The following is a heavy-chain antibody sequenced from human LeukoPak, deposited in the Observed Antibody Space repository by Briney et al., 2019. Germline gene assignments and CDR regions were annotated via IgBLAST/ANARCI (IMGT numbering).Heavy chain of an antibody. V-gene: IGHV7-4-1*02. CDR1: GYTFTNYA. J-gene: IGHJ4*02. CDR2: INTNTGNP. Sequence: GASVKVSCKASGYTFTNYAMNWVRQAPGQGLEWMGGINTNTGNPTYAQGFTGRFVFSLDTSVSTAYLQISSLKAEDTAVYYCAKGSGSYHPDYWGQGTLVTVSS. D-gene: IGHD3-10*01. CDR3: AKGSGSYHPDY.